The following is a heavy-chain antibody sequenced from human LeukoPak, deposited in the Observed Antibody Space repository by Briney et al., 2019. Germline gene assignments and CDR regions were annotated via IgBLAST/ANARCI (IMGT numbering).Heavy chain of an antibody. D-gene: IGHD7-27*01. CDR3: AKDGGLWVSAHWGDS. J-gene: IGHJ4*02. V-gene: IGHV3-48*01. CDR1: GFTFSSYN. Sequence: GGSLRLSCAASGFTFSSYNMNWVRQAPGKGLEWVSYISSSSSIIYYADSVKGRFTVSRDNSKNTLFLQMNSLRAEDTAVYYCAKDGGLWVSAHWGDSWGRGTLVTVSS. CDR2: ISSSSSII.